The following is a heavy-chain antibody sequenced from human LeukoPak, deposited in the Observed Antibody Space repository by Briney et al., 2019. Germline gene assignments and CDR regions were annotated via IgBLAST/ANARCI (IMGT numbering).Heavy chain of an antibody. CDR3: AKVGQNHYDILTGYWYDAFDI. CDR1: GFTFSNYW. D-gene: IGHD3-9*01. V-gene: IGHV3-23*01. CDR2: ISVGGAKT. Sequence: GGSLRLSCAASGFTFSNYWMSWVRQAPGKGLEWISSISVGGAKTYYADSVKGRFTISRDNSKNTLYLQMNSLRAEDTAVYCCAKVGQNHYDILTGYWYDAFDIWGQGTMVTVSS. J-gene: IGHJ3*02.